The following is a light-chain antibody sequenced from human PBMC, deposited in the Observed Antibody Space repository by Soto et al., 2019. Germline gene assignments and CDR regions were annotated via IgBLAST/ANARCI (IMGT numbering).Light chain of an antibody. V-gene: IGKV1-27*01. CDR2: AAS. Sequence: DIQMTQSPSSLSASLGDTVTITCRASQGISNYLAWYQLKPGKVPRLLIYAASTLQSGVPSRFSGSGSGTDFTLTISSLQHEDVASYYCQKYNNALQTFGQGTKVEIK. CDR1: QGISNY. J-gene: IGKJ1*01. CDR3: QKYNNALQT.